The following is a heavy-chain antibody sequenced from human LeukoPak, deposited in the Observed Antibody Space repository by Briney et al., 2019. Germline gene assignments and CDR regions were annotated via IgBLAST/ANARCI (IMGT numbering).Heavy chain of an antibody. V-gene: IGHV3-21*01. CDR1: GFTFSTYG. D-gene: IGHD5-18*01. Sequence: PGGSLRLSCAASGFTFSTYGMNWVRQAPGKGLEWVSSISSTSSYVYYADSVKGRFTNTRDNAKNSLFLQMNSLRAEDTAVYYCARVGTIHLRLRPHLGYYGMDVWGQGTPVTVSS. CDR2: ISSTSSYV. J-gene: IGHJ6*02. CDR3: ARVGTIHLRLRPHLGYYGMDV.